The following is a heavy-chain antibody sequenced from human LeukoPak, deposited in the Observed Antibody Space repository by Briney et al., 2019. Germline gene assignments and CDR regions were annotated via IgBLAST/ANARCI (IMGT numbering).Heavy chain of an antibody. CDR3: TRDPGFSSNWYKGVS. J-gene: IGHJ5*02. Sequence: GGSLRLSCAASGFTFSSYSMNWVRQAPGKGLEWISNINNGGSPTNYADSVRGRFTISRDNAENSLYLQMNSLRDEDTAVYYCTRDPGFSSNWYKGVSWGQGTPVTVSS. CDR2: INNGGSPT. CDR1: GFTFSSYS. D-gene: IGHD6-13*01. V-gene: IGHV3-48*02.